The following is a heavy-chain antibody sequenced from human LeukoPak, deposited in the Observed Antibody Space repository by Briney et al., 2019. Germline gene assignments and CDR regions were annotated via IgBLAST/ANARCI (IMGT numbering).Heavy chain of an antibody. CDR3: ARDGGDSSGYYPFFDY. D-gene: IGHD3-22*01. CDR2: ISASGGST. J-gene: IGHJ4*02. CDR1: GFTFSSSA. Sequence: GGSLRLSCAASGFTFSSSAMSWVRQVPGKGLEWVSGISASGGSTYYADSVKGRFTISRDNSKNTLDLQMDSLRAEDTAVYYCARDGGDSSGYYPFFDYWGQGTLVTVSS. V-gene: IGHV3-23*01.